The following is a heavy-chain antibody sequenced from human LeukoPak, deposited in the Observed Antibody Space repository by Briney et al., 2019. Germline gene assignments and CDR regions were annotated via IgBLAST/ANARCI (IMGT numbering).Heavy chain of an antibody. Sequence: GGSLRPSCAASGFTFSSYWMNWARQAPGKGLEWVASINHNGNVNYYVDSVKGRFTISRDNAKNSLYLQMSNLGAEDTAVYYCARSSYSSSSSVWGQGTMVTVSS. J-gene: IGHJ3*01. D-gene: IGHD6-6*01. CDR1: GFTFSSYW. V-gene: IGHV3-7*03. CDR3: ARSSYSSSSSV. CDR2: INHNGNVN.